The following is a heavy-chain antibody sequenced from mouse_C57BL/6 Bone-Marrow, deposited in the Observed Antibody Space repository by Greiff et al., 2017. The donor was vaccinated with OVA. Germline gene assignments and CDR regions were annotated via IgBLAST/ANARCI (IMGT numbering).Heavy chain of an antibody. J-gene: IGHJ3*01. Sequence: VQLQQSGPELVKPGASVTISCKASGYSFTGYYMNWVKQSPETSLAWIGEINPSTGGTTYNQKFKAKATLTVDKSARTAYMQLKILKSDDSSVNYWARGGTSPFAYWGQGTLVTVSA. CDR3: ARGGTSPFAY. V-gene: IGHV1-42*01. CDR1: GYSFTGYY. CDR2: INPSTGGT. D-gene: IGHD4-1*01.